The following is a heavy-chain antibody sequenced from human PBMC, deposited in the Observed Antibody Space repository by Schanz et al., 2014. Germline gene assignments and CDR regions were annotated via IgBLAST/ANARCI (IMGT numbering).Heavy chain of an antibody. CDR2: INPIGGST. D-gene: IGHD6-6*01. CDR1: GYTFTNFF. J-gene: IGHJ4*02. V-gene: IGHV1-46*01. CDR3: ARDQSPYTNSSDVRYFDY. Sequence: QVHLVQSGAEVHKPGASLKISCKASGYTFTNFFLHWVRQAPGQGLEWMGIINPIGGSTTYAQKFRGAVTPTTDTATDTAYLELTSLRSEDTAVYYCARDQSPYTNSSDVRYFDYWGQGSLATVSS.